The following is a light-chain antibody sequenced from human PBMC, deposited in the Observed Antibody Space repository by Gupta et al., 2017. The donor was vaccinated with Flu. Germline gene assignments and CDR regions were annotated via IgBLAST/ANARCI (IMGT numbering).Light chain of an antibody. CDR3: QQYNNWPLT. CDR1: QSVSSN. Sequence: PATLSVSPGERATLSCRASQSVSSNLAWYQQKPGQAPRLLIYGASTRATGIPARFSGSGSGTEFTLTISSLQSEDFAVYYCQQYNNWPLTFGQGTKLEIK. V-gene: IGKV3-15*01. CDR2: GAS. J-gene: IGKJ2*01.